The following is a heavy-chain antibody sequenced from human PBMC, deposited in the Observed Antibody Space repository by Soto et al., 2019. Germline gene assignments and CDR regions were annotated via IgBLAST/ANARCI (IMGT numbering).Heavy chain of an antibody. Sequence: QVQLVQSGAEVKKPGSSVKVSCKASGDTFNKYAFNWVRQAPGQGLEWMGGIIPIFGTPNYAQRVQGRVTITADESTSTAYIELTSLRSEDTAVYYCARGIDYGGVNRIDYWGQGTLVTVSS. CDR1: GDTFNKYA. CDR2: IIPIFGTP. D-gene: IGHD4-17*01. CDR3: ARGIDYGGVNRIDY. V-gene: IGHV1-69*01. J-gene: IGHJ4*02.